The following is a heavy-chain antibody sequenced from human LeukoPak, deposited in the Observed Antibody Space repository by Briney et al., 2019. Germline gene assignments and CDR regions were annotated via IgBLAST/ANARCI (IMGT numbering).Heavy chain of an antibody. Sequence: GGSLRLSCAASGFAFNSYAMSWFRQAPGRGLEWVSVISDTGRITYFADSVKGRFTISRDNSKSSLYLQMNSLRAEDTAVYYCALEDYYGSAGVDYWGQGTLVTVSS. CDR2: ISDTGRIT. J-gene: IGHJ4*02. V-gene: IGHV3-23*01. D-gene: IGHD3-10*01. CDR1: GFAFNSYA. CDR3: ALEDYYGSAGVDY.